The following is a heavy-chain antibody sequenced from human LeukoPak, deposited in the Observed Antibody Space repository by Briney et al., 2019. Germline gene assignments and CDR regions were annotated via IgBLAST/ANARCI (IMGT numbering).Heavy chain of an antibody. D-gene: IGHD3-9*01. CDR3: ARDRGYFDWLLGDYYYGMDV. Sequence: PGGSLRLSCAASGFTFSDYYMSWIRQAPGKGLEWVSYISSSSSYTNYADSVKGRFTISRDNAKNSLYLQMNSLRAEDTAVYYCARDRGYFDWLLGDYYYGMDVWGQGTTVTVSS. J-gene: IGHJ6*02. CDR2: ISSSSSYT. V-gene: IGHV3-11*06. CDR1: GFTFSDYY.